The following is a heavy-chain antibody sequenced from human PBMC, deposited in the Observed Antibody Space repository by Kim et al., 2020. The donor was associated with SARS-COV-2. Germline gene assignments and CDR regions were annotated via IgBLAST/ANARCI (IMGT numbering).Heavy chain of an antibody. J-gene: IGHJ4*02. D-gene: IGHD3-10*01. V-gene: IGHV3-30*07. CDR3: AREGFYYSAGSYHVDY. Sequence: SVKGRFTISRDNSKSTLYLQMNSLRAEDTAVYYCAREGFYYSAGSYHVDYWGQGTLVTVSS.